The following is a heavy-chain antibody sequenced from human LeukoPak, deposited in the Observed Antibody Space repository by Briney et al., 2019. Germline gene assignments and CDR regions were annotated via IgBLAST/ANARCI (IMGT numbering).Heavy chain of an antibody. J-gene: IGHJ3*02. Sequence: SETLSLTCTVSGGSISSGGYYWSWIRQPPGKGLEWIGYIYHSGSTYYNPSLKSRVTISVDRSKNQFSLKLSSVTAADTAVYYCARGDGLVLWFGELSRGDAFDIWGQGTMVTVSS. CDR2: IYHSGST. V-gene: IGHV4-30-2*01. D-gene: IGHD3-10*01. CDR3: ARGDGLVLWFGELSRGDAFDI. CDR1: GGSISSGGYY.